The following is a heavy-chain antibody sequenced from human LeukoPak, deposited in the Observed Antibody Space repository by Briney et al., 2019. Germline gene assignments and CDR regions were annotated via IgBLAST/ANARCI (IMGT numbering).Heavy chain of an antibody. V-gene: IGHV4-4*07. Sequence: SETLSLTCTVSGGSISSYYWSWIRQPAGKGLEWIGRIYTSGSINYNPSLKSRVTMSVDTSKNQVSLKLSSVTAADTAVYYCARMKDCGGDCYSVDYWGQGTLVTVSS. CDR2: IYTSGSI. CDR3: ARMKDCGGDCYSVDY. J-gene: IGHJ4*02. CDR1: GGSISSYY. D-gene: IGHD2-21*02.